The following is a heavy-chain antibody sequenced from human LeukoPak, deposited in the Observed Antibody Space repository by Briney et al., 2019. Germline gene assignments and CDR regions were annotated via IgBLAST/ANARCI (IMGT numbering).Heavy chain of an antibody. CDR1: GYSFTSYW. J-gene: IGHJ4*02. CDR2: IYPGDSDT. V-gene: IGHV5-51*01. CDR3: ASSPAWVGYDSSGYYLDY. D-gene: IGHD3-22*01. Sequence: GESLKISCKGSGYSFTSYWIGWVRQLPGKGLEWMGIIYPGDSDTRYGPSFQGQVTISADKSISTAYLQWSSLKASDTAMYYCASSPAWVGYDSSGYYLDYWGQGTLVTVSS.